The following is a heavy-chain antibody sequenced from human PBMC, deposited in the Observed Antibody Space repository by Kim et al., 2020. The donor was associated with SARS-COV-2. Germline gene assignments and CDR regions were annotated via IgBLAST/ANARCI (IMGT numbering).Heavy chain of an antibody. Sequence: TDYAATVKGSFTISRDDSKNTLYLQMNSLKPEDTAVYYCTTEPSIAVAARWGQGTLVTVSS. CDR2: T. D-gene: IGHD6-19*01. J-gene: IGHJ4*02. CDR3: TTEPSIAVAAR. V-gene: IGHV3-15*01.